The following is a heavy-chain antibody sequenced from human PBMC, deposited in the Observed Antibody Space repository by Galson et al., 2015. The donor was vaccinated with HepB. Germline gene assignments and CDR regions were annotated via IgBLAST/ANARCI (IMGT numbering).Heavy chain of an antibody. CDR3: ARGLIGYDAPIDY. Sequence: SLRLSCAASGFTFGDYTTSWFRQAPGKGLEWVGFIRTKGYGGTAEYAASVKGRFTISRDDSRGVAYLQMNTLKTEDTAVYYCARGLIGYDAPIDYWGQGTLVTVSS. CDR2: IRTKGYGGTA. V-gene: IGHV3-49*03. D-gene: IGHD5-12*01. J-gene: IGHJ4*02. CDR1: GFTFGDYT.